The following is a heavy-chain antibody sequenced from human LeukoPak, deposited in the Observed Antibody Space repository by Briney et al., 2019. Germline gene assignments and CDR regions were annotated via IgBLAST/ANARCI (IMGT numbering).Heavy chain of an antibody. CDR3: ARDKGSRTLFFDY. CDR1: GFTFSSYA. Sequence: GGSLRLSCAASGFTFSSYAMSWVRQAPGKGLEWVSAISGSGGSTYYADSVKGRFTISRDNSKNTLYLQMNSLRAEDTAVYYCARDKGSRTLFFDYWGQGTLVTVSS. V-gene: IGHV3-23*01. J-gene: IGHJ4*02. D-gene: IGHD1-7*01. CDR2: ISGSGGST.